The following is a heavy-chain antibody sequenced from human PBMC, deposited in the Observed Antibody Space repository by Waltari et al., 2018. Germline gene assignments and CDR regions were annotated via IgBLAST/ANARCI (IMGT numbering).Heavy chain of an antibody. Sequence: EVQLVESGGGLVKPGGSLRLSCAASGFTFSSYSMNWVRQAPGKGLELVSSISSSSSYIYYADSVKGRFTMSRDNAKNSLYLQMNSLIAEDTAVYYCASAGSGSPFDYWGQGTLVTVSS. CDR2: ISSSSSYI. CDR1: GFTFSSYS. V-gene: IGHV3-21*01. J-gene: IGHJ4*02. CDR3: ASAGSGSPFDY. D-gene: IGHD3-22*01.